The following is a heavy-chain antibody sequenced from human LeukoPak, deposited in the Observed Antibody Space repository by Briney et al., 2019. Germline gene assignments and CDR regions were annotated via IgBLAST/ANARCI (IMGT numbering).Heavy chain of an antibody. CDR1: GFTVSSNY. J-gene: IGHJ4*02. V-gene: IGHV3-7*01. CDR3: ARAPYYDFWSGYHLYHDY. D-gene: IGHD3-3*01. Sequence: GGSLRLSCAASGFTVSSNYMSWVRQAPGKGLEWVANIKQDGSEKYYVDSVKGRFTISRDNAKNSLYLQMNSLRAEDTAVYYCARAPYYDFWSGYHLYHDYWGQGTLVTVSS. CDR2: IKQDGSEK.